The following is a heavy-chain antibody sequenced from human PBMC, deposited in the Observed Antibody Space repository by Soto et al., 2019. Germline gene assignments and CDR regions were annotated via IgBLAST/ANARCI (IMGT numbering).Heavy chain of an antibody. D-gene: IGHD3-22*01. Sequence: ASVKVSCKASGYTFTSYGISWVRQAPGQGLEWMGWISAYNGNTNYAQKLQGRVTMTTDTSTSTAYMELRSLRSDDTAVYYCARVALSMIVVVITASNGAFDIWGQGTMVTVSS. V-gene: IGHV1-18*01. CDR2: ISAYNGNT. J-gene: IGHJ3*02. CDR1: GYTFTSYG. CDR3: ARVALSMIVVVITASNGAFDI.